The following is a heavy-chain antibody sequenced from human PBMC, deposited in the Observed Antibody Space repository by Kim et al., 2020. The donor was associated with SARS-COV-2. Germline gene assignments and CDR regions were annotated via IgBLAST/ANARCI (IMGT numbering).Heavy chain of an antibody. J-gene: IGHJ4*02. D-gene: IGHD6-13*01. CDR3: ARVLAAAGTVDY. Sequence: SYAQKFQGRVTMTRDTSTSTVYMELSSLRSEDTAVYYCARVLAAAGTVDYWGQGTLVTVSS. V-gene: IGHV1-46*01.